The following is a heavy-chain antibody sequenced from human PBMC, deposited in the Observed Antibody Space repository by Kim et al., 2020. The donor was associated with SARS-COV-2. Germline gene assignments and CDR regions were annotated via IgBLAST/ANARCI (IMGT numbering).Heavy chain of an antibody. J-gene: IGHJ4*02. Sequence: SETLSLTCVVSGDSISSTKWWSWVLQPPGKGLEWVGEIYHTGTTNYNPSLKSRVTTSVHKSTNHFSLRLNSVTAADTAFYYCARIGPALDHWGPGTLVTV. V-gene: IGHV4-4*02. CDR2: IYHTGTT. CDR1: GDSISSTKW. CDR3: ARIGPALDH.